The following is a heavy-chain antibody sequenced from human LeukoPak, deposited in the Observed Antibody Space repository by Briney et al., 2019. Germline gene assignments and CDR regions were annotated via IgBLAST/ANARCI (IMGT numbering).Heavy chain of an antibody. D-gene: IGHD1-26*01. CDR1: GFTFSRFW. V-gene: IGHV3-74*01. J-gene: IGHJ4*02. CDR2: INGDGSST. Sequence: GGSLRLSCAASGFTFSRFWMHCVRQVPGKGLVWVSRINGDGSSTIYADSVKGRLTISRDNAKNSLFLQMNSLRAEDTAVYYCARGKKVGATRGYSFYSWGQGTLVTVSS. CDR3: ARGKKVGATRGYSFYS.